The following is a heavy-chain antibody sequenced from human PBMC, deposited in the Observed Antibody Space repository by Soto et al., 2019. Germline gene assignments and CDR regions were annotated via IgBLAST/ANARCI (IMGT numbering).Heavy chain of an antibody. V-gene: IGHV4-31*03. CDR3: ARYQISGSWSKFDY. CDR2: IYYNGST. Sequence: QVLLQESGPGLMKPSQTLSLTCTVSGLTIRSASYYWSWIRQHPGKGLEWVGNIYYNGSTYYSPSLKSRVTLWVDTSKNQFSLRLASVTAADTAVYYCARYQISGSWSKFDYWCQGTLVTVSS. CDR1: GLTIRSASYY. D-gene: IGHD6-13*01. J-gene: IGHJ4*02.